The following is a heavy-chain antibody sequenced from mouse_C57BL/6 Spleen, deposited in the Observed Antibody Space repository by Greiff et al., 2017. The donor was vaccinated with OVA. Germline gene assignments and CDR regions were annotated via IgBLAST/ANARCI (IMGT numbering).Heavy chain of an antibody. V-gene: IGHV8-12*01. D-gene: IGHD2-4*01. CDR3: ARTLYYDYDEGWYFDV. CDR2: IYWDDDK. Sequence: QVTLKVSGPGILQSSQTLSLTCSFSGFSLSTSGMGVSWIRQPSGKGLEWLAHIYWDDDKRYNPSLKSRLTISKDTSRNQVFLKITSVDTADTATYYCARTLYYDYDEGWYFDVWGTGTTVTVSS. CDR1: GFSLSTSGMG. J-gene: IGHJ1*03.